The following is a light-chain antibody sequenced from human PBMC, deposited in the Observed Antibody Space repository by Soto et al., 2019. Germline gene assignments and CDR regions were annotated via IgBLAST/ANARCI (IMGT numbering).Light chain of an antibody. V-gene: IGKV3-15*01. CDR2: DAS. CDR1: QSVHSD. CDR3: QQYTNWPPLT. Sequence: EIVMTQSPATLSVSPGEGATLSCRASQSVHSDLAWYQQKPGQAPRLLIYDASTRATGIPARFSGSGSWTEFTLTIRSLQSEDFAVYYCQQYTNWPPLTFGGGTKVEI. J-gene: IGKJ4*01.